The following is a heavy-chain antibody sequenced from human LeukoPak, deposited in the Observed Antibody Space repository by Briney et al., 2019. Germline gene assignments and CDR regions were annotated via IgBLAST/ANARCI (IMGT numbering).Heavy chain of an antibody. D-gene: IGHD3-3*01. J-gene: IGHJ4*02. CDR3: ARDSDDFWSGYYTGIDY. V-gene: IGHV3-21*01. CDR1: GFTFSSYS. CDR2: ISSSSSYI. Sequence: GGSLRLSCAASGFTFSSYSMNWVRQAPGKGLEWVSSISSSSSYIYYADSVKGRFTISRDNAKNSLYLQMNSLRAEDTAVYYCARDSDDFWSGYYTGIDYWGQGTLVTVSS.